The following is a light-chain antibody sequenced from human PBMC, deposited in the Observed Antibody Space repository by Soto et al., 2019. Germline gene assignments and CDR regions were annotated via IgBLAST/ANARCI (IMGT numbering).Light chain of an antibody. V-gene: IGLV2-14*01. Sequence: QSVLTQPASVSGSPGQSITISCTGTSSDVGAYNYVSWYQQHPGKAPKLMIYEVSNRPSGVSNRFSGSKSGNTASLTIFGLQAEDEADYYCSSYKSSSYYVFGTGTKVTVL. CDR1: SSDVGAYNY. J-gene: IGLJ1*01. CDR3: SSYKSSSYYV. CDR2: EVS.